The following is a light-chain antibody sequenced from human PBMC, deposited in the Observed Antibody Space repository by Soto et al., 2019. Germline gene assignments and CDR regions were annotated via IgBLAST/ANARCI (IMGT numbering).Light chain of an antibody. V-gene: IGKV1-9*01. CDR1: QGIDSY. J-gene: IGKJ2*01. Sequence: IKLTQSPTSLCASVGGRVTIPCRASQGIDSYLAWYQRKPGEAPKLLIYSASTLQSGVPARFSGRGSGTDFTLSISSLQPEDFATYYCQQLYTYPYTFGQGTKVDI. CDR3: QQLYTYPYT. CDR2: SAS.